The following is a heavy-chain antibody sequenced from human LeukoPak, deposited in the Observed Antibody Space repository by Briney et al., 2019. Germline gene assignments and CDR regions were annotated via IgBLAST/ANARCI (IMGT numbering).Heavy chain of an antibody. CDR3: ARGYAYGPNYYFDY. V-gene: IGHV4-61*02. D-gene: IGHD5-18*01. Sequence: SETLSLTCTVSGGSISSGNYYWRWIRQPARKGLECIGRIYTSGSTNYNPSLKSRVTLSVDTSKNQFSLRLSSVTAADTASYPCARGYAYGPNYYFDYWGQGTLVTVFS. CDR2: IYTSGST. CDR1: GGSISSGNYY. J-gene: IGHJ4*02.